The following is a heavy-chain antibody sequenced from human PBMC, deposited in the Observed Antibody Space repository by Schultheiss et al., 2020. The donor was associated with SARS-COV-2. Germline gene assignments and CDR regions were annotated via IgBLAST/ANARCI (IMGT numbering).Heavy chain of an antibody. CDR1: GFTFSSYA. CDR2: ISYDGSNK. J-gene: IGHJ4*02. Sequence: GGSLRLSCAASGFTFSSYAMHWVRQAPGKGLEWVAVISYDGSNKYYADSVKGRFTISRDNSKNTLYLQMNSLRAEDTAVYYCAGAFSYWGQGTLVTVSS. V-gene: IGHV3-30*07. CDR3: AGAFSY.